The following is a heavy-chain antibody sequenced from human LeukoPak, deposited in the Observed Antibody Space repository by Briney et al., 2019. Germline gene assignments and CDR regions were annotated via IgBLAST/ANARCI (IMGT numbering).Heavy chain of an antibody. J-gene: IGHJ4*02. CDR3: ARHGSYYGSAPHYYFDY. D-gene: IGHD3-10*01. Sequence: SETLSLTCTVSGGSISSSSYYWGWIRQPPGKGLDWIGSIFYSGSTYYNPSLKSRVTISVDTSKNQFSLKLSSVTAADTAVYYCARHGSYYGSAPHYYFDYWGQGTLVTVSS. CDR1: GGSISSSSYY. V-gene: IGHV4-39*01. CDR2: IFYSGST.